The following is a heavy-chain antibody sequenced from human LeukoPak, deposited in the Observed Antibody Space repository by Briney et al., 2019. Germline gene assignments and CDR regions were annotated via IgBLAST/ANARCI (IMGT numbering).Heavy chain of an antibody. CDR2: ISGSGGST. Sequence: GGSLRLSCAASGFTFSSDAMSWVRQAPGKGLEWVSAISGSGGSTYSADSVKGRFTISRDNSKNTLYLQMNSLRAEDTAVYYCAKCILTGYYKGYMDVWGKGTTVTISS. CDR3: AKCILTGYYKGYMDV. V-gene: IGHV3-23*01. J-gene: IGHJ6*03. CDR1: GFTFSSDA. D-gene: IGHD3-9*01.